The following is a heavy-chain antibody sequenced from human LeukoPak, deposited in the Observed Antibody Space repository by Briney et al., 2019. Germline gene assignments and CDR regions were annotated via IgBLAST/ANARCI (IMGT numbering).Heavy chain of an antibody. D-gene: IGHD2-2*02. Sequence: SETLSLTCAVYGGSFSGYYWSWIRQPPGKGLEWIGEINHSGSTNYNPSLKSRVTISVDTSKNQFSLKLSSVTAADTAVYYCARGGSVPSTYQLRYPTGGYFQHWGQGTLVTVSS. V-gene: IGHV4-34*01. J-gene: IGHJ1*01. CDR2: INHSGST. CDR3: ARGGSVPSTYQLRYPTGGYFQH. CDR1: GGSFSGYY.